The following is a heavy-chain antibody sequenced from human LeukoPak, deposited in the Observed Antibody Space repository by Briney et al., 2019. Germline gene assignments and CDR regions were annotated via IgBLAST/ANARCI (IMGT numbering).Heavy chain of an antibody. CDR3: AREAHYYDSSGYYGYFDY. CDR1: GGSISSSSYY. V-gene: IGHV4-61*01. D-gene: IGHD3-22*01. J-gene: IGHJ4*02. Sequence: PSETLSLTCTVSGGSISSSSYYWSWIRQPPGKGLEWIGYIYYSGSTNYNPSLKSRVTISADTSKNQFSLKLSSVTAADTAVYYCAREAHYYDSSGYYGYFDYWGQGTLVTVSS. CDR2: IYYSGST.